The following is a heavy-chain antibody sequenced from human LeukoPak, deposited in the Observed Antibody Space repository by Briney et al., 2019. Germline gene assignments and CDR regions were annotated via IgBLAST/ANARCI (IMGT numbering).Heavy chain of an antibody. J-gene: IGHJ5*02. CDR3: AKDGPLLWFGPTDA. Sequence: GGSLRLSCVASGFTFSTYGMSWVRQAPGKGLEWVAAVSSTGSGTYYPDSLKGRFIIPRDNSQNTVFLQMNSLRPEDTAFYFCAKDGPLLWFGPTDAWGQGILVTVSS. V-gene: IGHV3-23*01. CDR2: VSSTGSGT. D-gene: IGHD3-10*01. CDR1: GFTFSTYG.